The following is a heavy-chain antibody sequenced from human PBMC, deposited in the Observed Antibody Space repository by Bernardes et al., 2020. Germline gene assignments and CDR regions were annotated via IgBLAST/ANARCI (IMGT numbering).Heavy chain of an antibody. V-gene: IGHV5-51*01. CDR2: IYPGDSDT. D-gene: IGHD2-2*02. J-gene: IGHJ6*03. Sequence: GESLKISCKGSGYSFTSYNYWIGWVRQMPGKGLEWMGIIYPGDSDTRYSPSFQGQVTISADKSISTAYLHWSSLKASDTAIYYCARVVAQVLYPYQQYYMDVWGNGTTVTVAS. CDR3: ARVVAQVLYPYQQYYMDV. CDR1: GYSFTSYNYW.